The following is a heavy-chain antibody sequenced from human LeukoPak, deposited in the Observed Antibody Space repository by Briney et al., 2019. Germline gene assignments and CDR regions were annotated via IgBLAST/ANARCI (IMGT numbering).Heavy chain of an antibody. J-gene: IGHJ4*02. V-gene: IGHV3-7*01. CDR2: IKQDGSEK. D-gene: IGHD3-3*01. CDR3: ARDNIPLFWSGYSSFDY. Sequence: GGSLRLSCAASGFTFSSYWMSWVRQAPGKGLEWVANIKQDGSEKYYVDSVKGRFTISRDNAKNSLYLQMNSLRAGDTAVYYCARDNIPLFWSGYSSFDYWGQGTLVTVSS. CDR1: GFTFSSYW.